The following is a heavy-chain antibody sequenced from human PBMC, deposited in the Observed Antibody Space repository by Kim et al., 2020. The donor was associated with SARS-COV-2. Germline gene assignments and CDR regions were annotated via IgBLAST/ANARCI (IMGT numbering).Heavy chain of an antibody. Sequence: YGGSVKGRFTVSRDSSKNRMYLQMDNLKAEDTGFYYCASHSGNFGDIYGYWGQGTLVTVTS. V-gene: IGHV3-30*13. J-gene: IGHJ4*02. CDR3: ASHSGNFGDIYGY. D-gene: IGHD3-3*02.